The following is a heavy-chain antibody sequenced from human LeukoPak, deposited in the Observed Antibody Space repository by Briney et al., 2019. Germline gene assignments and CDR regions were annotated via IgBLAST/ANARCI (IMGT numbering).Heavy chain of an antibody. Sequence: SETLSLTCAVYGGSFSGYHWSWIRQPPGKGLEWIGEINHSGSTNYNPSLKSRVTISVDTSKNQFSLKLSSVTAADTAVYYCARVRNYVNYWGQGTLVTVSS. CDR1: GGSFSGYH. CDR2: INHSGST. J-gene: IGHJ4*02. CDR3: ARVRNYVNY. V-gene: IGHV4-34*01. D-gene: IGHD1-7*01.